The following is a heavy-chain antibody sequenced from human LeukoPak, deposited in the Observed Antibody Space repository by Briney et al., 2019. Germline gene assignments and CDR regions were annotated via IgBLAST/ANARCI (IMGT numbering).Heavy chain of an antibody. V-gene: IGHV1-69*05. J-gene: IGHJ5*02. D-gene: IGHD2-2*02. CDR2: IIPIFGTA. Sequence: SVKVSCKASGGTFSSYAISWVRQAPGQGLEWMGGIIPIFGTANYAQKFQVRVTITTDESTRTAFMELSSLSSEDTALYSCAGAQGGEYCSSTSCYTINSWFDPWGQGTLVTVSS. CDR3: AGAQGGEYCSSTSCYTINSWFDP. CDR1: GGTFSSYA.